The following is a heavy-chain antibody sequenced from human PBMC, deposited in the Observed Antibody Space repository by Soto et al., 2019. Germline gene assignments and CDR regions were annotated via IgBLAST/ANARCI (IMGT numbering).Heavy chain of an antibody. CDR2: IYYSGST. J-gene: IGHJ6*03. CDR3: ARVGFDRITDYYYYMDV. V-gene: IGHV4-4*02. Sequence: SETLSLTCAVSGGSISSSNWWSWVRQPPGKGLEWIGYIYYSGSTYYNPSLKSRVTISVDTSKNQFSLKLSSVTAADTAVYYCARVGFDRITDYYYYMDVWGKGTTVTVSS. CDR1: GGSISSSNW. D-gene: IGHD6-25*01.